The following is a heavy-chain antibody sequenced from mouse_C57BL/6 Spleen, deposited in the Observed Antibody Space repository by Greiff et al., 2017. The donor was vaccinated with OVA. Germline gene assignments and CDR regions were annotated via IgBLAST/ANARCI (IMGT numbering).Heavy chain of an antibody. CDR1: GFTFSDYG. CDR2: ISSGSSTI. CDR3: ARYYLYYFDY. J-gene: IGHJ2*01. V-gene: IGHV5-17*01. Sequence: EVMLVESGGGLVKPGGSLKLSCAASGFTFSDYGMHWVRQAPEKGLEWVAYISSGSSTIYYADTVKGRFTISRDNAKNTLFLQMTSLRSEDTAMYYCARYYLYYFDYWGQGTTLTVSS. D-gene: IGHD1-1*02.